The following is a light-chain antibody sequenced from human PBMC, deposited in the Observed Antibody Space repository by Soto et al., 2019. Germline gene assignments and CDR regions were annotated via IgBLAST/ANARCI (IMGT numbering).Light chain of an antibody. Sequence: QSALTQSASVSGSPGQSITISCTGTSSDVGSYNHVSWYQQHPGEVPKLIIFNVNDRPSGVSNRFSGSKSGNTASLTISGLQAEDEAGYYCSSFTSSTTYVFGTGTKVTVL. V-gene: IGLV2-14*01. J-gene: IGLJ1*01. CDR1: SSDVGSYNH. CDR3: SSFTSSTTYV. CDR2: NVN.